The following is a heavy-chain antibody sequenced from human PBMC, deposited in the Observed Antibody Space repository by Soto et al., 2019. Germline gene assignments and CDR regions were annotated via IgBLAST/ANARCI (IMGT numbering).Heavy chain of an antibody. Sequence: GGSLRLSCAASGFTFSSYGMHWVRQAPGKGLEWVAVIWYDGSNKYYADSVKGRFTISRDNSKNTLYLQMNSLITEDTAVYYCAREEYDFWSAYYPRSWFGPWGQGTLVTVSS. CDR2: IWYDGSNK. J-gene: IGHJ5*02. CDR1: GFTFSSYG. D-gene: IGHD3-3*01. CDR3: AREEYDFWSAYYPRSWFGP. V-gene: IGHV3-33*01.